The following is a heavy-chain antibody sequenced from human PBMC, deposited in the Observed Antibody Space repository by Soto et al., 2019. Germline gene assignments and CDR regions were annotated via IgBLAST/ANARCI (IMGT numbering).Heavy chain of an antibody. J-gene: IGHJ4*02. V-gene: IGHV5-51*01. CDR3: AKAVGSCSAGSSYYFDY. Sequence: GESLKISCKGSGYTFTSYWIGWVRQMPGKGLEWMGIIYPHDSDTRYSPSFQGQVTFSVDKSISTAYLHWTSLKASDAAMYYCAKAVGSCSAGSSYYFDYWGQGTPVTLSS. CDR1: GYTFTSYW. CDR2: IYPHDSDT. D-gene: IGHD2-15*01.